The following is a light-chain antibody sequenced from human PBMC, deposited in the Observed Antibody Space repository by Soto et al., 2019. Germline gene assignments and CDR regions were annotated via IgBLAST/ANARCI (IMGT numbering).Light chain of an antibody. J-gene: IGKJ1*01. CDR1: QDIRND. Sequence: DIQMTQSPSSLSASVGDRVTITCRASQDIRNDLGWYQQKPGKAPKRLIYAASSLQSGVPSMFSGSGSGTDFPLTISSLQPEDFTTYYCQQSYSTPWTFGQGTKVEIK. CDR3: QQSYSTPWT. CDR2: AAS. V-gene: IGKV1-17*01.